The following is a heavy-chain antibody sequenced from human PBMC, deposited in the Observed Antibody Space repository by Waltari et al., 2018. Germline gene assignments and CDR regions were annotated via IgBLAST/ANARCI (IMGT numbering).Heavy chain of an antibody. CDR1: GFSVSNNY. J-gene: IGHJ4*02. D-gene: IGHD4-17*01. V-gene: IGHV3-53*04. CDR2: IYSGGST. Sequence: EVQLVESGGGLVQPGGSLRLSCAVAGFSVSNNYMSWVCQAPGKGLEWVSIIYSGGSTYYADSVKGRFTSSRHSSKNTLYLQMNSLTVEDTAVYYCARQMTTASTWQTDWGQGTLITVSS. CDR3: ARQMTTASTWQTD.